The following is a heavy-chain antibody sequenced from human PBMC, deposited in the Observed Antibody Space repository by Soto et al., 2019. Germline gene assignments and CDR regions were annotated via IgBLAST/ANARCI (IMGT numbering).Heavy chain of an antibody. J-gene: IGHJ6*02. CDR1: GFSLRTSGLG. D-gene: IGHD2-15*01. Sequence: QISLKESGPTLVKPTQTLTLTCTVSGFSLRTSGLGVGWIRQPPGKALEWLALIYWYDDKRYSPSLKSRLTTTENTAKNTVVLTMTHMDPVDTATFYCAVRGLLTWWGDGMGVWGQGIMVIVSS. CDR2: IYWYDDK. V-gene: IGHV2-5*01. CDR3: AVRGLLTWWGDGMGV.